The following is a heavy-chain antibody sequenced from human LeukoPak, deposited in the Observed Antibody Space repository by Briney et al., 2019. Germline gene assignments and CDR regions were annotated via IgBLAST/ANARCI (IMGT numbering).Heavy chain of an antibody. CDR1: AFSFSDYN. D-gene: IGHD6-13*01. V-gene: IGHV3-30*19. Sequence: GGSLRLSCAASAFSFSDYNMNWVRQAPGKGLEWVTVIASDGSKTCYADSVKGRFTISRDNSKNTLNLQMNSLRSEDTAVYHCVRAPSSSWHNFDYWGQGTLVTVSS. J-gene: IGHJ4*02. CDR2: IASDGSKT. CDR3: VRAPSSSWHNFDY.